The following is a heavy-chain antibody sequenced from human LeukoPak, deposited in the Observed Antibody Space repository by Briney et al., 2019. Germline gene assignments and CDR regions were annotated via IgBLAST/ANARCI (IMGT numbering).Heavy chain of an antibody. V-gene: IGHV3-23*01. CDR2: ISGSGGST. J-gene: IGHJ4*02. CDR1: GITLCRHA. CDR3: AKDQMVTTSSYDY. D-gene: IGHD4-17*01. Sequence: GSLRPSCATSGITLCRHAISLVRQAPGKGPEWVSAISGSGGSTYYADSVKGRFTISRDNSKNTLYLQMNSLRAEDTAVYYCAKDQMVTTSSYDYWGQGTLVTVSS.